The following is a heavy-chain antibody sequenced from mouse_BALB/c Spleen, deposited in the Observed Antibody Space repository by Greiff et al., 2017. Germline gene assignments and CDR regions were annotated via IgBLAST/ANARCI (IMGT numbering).Heavy chain of an antibody. J-gene: IGHJ4*01. CDR2: INPGSGGT. Sequence: QVQLQQSGAELVRPGTSVKVSCKASGYAFTNYLIEWVKQRPGQGLEWIGVINPGSGGTNYNEKFKGKATLTADKSSSTAYMQLSSLTSDDSAVYCCARRVVAMDYWGQGTSVTVSS. D-gene: IGHD1-1*01. CDR3: ARRVVAMDY. V-gene: IGHV1-54*03. CDR1: GYAFTNYL.